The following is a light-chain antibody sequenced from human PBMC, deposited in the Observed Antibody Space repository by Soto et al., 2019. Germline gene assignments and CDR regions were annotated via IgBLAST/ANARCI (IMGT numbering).Light chain of an antibody. V-gene: IGKV1-12*01. CDR1: QDISSW. J-gene: IGKJ4*01. CDR3: QQGSKFPFT. Sequence: DLQMTQSPSSVSASVGDRVTITCRASQDISSWLAWYQHKPGKAPELLIYAASSLQSGVPSRFSGSGSGTDFTLTIGSLQPEDFATYYCQQGSKFPFTFGGGTKVEIK. CDR2: AAS.